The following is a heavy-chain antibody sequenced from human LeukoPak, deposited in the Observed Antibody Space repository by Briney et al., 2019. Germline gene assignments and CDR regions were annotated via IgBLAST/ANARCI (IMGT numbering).Heavy chain of an antibody. V-gene: IGHV4-59*07. J-gene: IGHJ5*02. D-gene: IGHD5-18*01. CDR3: ARDGVVDTAMISGNWFAP. CDR1: GGSLSKFY. CDR2: DYYSGSTYYNST. Sequence: SVTLSLTCTLSGGSLSKFYWRLIRLPPADALEGTGDDYYSGSTYYNSTYYNPSLKSRDISSVDTSKNQISLRLTSVTAASPAQTLLARDGVVDTAMISGNWFAPWGQGTLGTVSS.